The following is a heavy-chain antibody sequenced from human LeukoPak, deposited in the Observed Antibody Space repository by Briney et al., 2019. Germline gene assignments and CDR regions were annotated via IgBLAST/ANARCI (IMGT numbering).Heavy chain of an antibody. CDR2: INWNGGST. CDR1: GFIFDDYG. Sequence: PGGSLRLSCAASGFIFDDYGMSWVRQAPGKGLEWVSGINWNGGSTGYADSVKGRFTISRDNAKNSLYLQMNSLRAEDTAVYYCARVEVAGLRFLEWFQQTEFFDYWGQGTLVTVSS. J-gene: IGHJ4*02. D-gene: IGHD3-3*01. V-gene: IGHV3-20*04. CDR3: ARVEVAGLRFLEWFQQTEFFDY.